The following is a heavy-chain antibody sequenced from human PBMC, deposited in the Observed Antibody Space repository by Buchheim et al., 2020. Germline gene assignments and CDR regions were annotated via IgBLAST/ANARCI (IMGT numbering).Heavy chain of an antibody. V-gene: IGHV3-13*04. CDR1: GFSFSSYD. Sequence: EVQLVESGGGLVQPGVSLRLSCAASGFSFSSYDMHWVRQITGKGLEWVSGIGIGGDTYYSGSVKGRFSVSRENAKSSMYLQMNSLRVADTALYYCARWHCSGGSCYSDYWGQGTL. J-gene: IGHJ4*02. CDR2: IGIGGDT. CDR3: ARWHCSGGSCYSDY. D-gene: IGHD2-15*01.